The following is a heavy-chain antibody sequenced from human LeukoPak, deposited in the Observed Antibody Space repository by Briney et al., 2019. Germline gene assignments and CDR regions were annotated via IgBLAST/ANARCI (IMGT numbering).Heavy chain of an antibody. CDR1: GFTFSSSA. V-gene: IGHV3-53*01. Sequence: PGGSLRLSCAASGFTFSSSAMNWVRQAPGKGLEWVSFIYSGGDTYYADSVKGRFTISRDNSKNTFHLQMNSLRAEDTAVYYCARRAGDYSHPYDYWGQGTLVTVSS. D-gene: IGHD3-22*01. J-gene: IGHJ4*02. CDR2: IYSGGDT. CDR3: ARRAGDYSHPYDY.